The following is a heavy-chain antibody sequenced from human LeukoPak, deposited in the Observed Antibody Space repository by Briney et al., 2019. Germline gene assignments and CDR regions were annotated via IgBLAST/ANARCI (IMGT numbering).Heavy chain of an antibody. V-gene: IGHV4-30-4*01. J-gene: IGHJ4*02. CDR1: GGSITSGDYY. D-gene: IGHD6-13*01. CDR3: ARRLAAAGDPLFDY. CDR2: IYNSGST. Sequence: KASESLSLTCTVSGGSITSGDYYWSWIRQPPGKGLEWVGYIYNSGSTYYSPSLKSRVSISVDTSKNQFFLKLTSVTAADTAVYFCARRLAAAGDPLFDYWGQGTLVTVSS.